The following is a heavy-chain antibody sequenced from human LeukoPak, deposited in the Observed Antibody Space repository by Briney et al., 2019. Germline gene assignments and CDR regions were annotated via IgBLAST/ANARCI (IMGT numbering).Heavy chain of an antibody. J-gene: IGHJ4*02. CDR3: TAGGDFWSGYPNPNPDY. D-gene: IGHD3-3*01. V-gene: IGHV3-53*01. CDR2: IYSGGST. CDR1: GFTVSSNY. Sequence: GGSLRPSCAASGFTVSSNYMSWVRQAPGKGLEWVSVIYSGGSTYYADSVKGRFTISRDNSKNTLYLQMNSLRAEDTAVYYCTAGGDFWSGYPNPNPDYWGQGTLVTVSS.